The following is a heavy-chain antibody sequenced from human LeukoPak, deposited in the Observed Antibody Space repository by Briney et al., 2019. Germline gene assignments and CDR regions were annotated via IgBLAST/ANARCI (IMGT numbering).Heavy chain of an antibody. CDR3: AKGPYYDSSGVDY. J-gene: IGHJ4*02. CDR1: GFTFDDYA. CDR2: ISWNSGSI. V-gene: IGHV3-9*01. Sequence: PGRSLRLSCAASGFTFDDYAMHWVRQAPGKGLEWVSGISWNSGSIGYADSVKGRFTISRDNAKNSLYLQMNRLRAEDTALYYCAKGPYYDSSGVDYWGQGTLVTVSS. D-gene: IGHD3-22*01.